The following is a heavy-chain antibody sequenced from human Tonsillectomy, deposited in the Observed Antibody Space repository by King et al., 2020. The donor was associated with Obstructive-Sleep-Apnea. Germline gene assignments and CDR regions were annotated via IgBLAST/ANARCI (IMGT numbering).Heavy chain of an antibody. J-gene: IGHJ4*02. Sequence: VQLVESGGDLVKPGGSLRLSCAASGFTFNNAWMTWVRQAPGKGREWVGRIKSKTDGGTTDYAAPVKGRFTIPRDDSKNTLFLQMNSLKTEDTALYYCTTSDYGSVPWGQGTLVTVSS. CDR1: GFTFNNAW. D-gene: IGHD3-10*01. CDR2: IKSKTDGGTT. V-gene: IGHV3-15*01. CDR3: TTSDYGSVP.